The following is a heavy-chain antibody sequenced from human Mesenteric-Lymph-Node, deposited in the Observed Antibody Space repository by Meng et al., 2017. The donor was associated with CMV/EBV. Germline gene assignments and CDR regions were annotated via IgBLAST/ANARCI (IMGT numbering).Heavy chain of an antibody. CDR3: ARAEPFGYDFWSGYYYYYYYYGMDV. V-gene: IGHV3-30*02. Sequence: GESLKISCAASGFTFTNFGMHWVRQAPGKGLEWVAFIRFDGSNKYYGDSVKGRFTISRDNSKNTLYLQMNSLRAEDTAVYYCARAEPFGYDFWSGYYYYYYYYGMDVWGQGTTVTVSS. CDR1: GFTFTNFG. CDR2: IRFDGSNK. D-gene: IGHD3-3*01. J-gene: IGHJ6*02.